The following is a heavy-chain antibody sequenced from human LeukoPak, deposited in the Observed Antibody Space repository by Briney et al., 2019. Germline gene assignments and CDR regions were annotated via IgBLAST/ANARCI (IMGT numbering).Heavy chain of an antibody. V-gene: IGHV3-23*01. CDR2: ISGSGGST. J-gene: IGHJ4*02. CDR3: AKDGYSYGYYFDY. D-gene: IGHD5-18*01. Sequence: PTGGSLRLSCAASGFTFSSYAMSWVRQAPGKGLEWVSAISGSGGSTYYADSVKGRFTISRDNSKNTLYLQMNSLRAEDTAVYYCAKDGYSYGYYFDYWGQGTLVTVSS. CDR1: GFTFSSYA.